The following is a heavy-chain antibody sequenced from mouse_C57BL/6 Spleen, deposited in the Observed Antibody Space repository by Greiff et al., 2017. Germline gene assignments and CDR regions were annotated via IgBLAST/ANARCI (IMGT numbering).Heavy chain of an antibody. V-gene: IGHV1-61*01. D-gene: IGHD2-5*01. J-gene: IGHJ3*01. CDR1: GYTFTSYW. CDR2: IYPSDSET. Sequence: QVQLQQPGAELVRPGSSVKLSCKASGYTFTSYWMDWVKQRPGQGLEWIGNIYPSDSETHYNQKFKDKATLTVDKSSSTAYMQLSSLTSEDSAVYYCASLYYSKGGFAYWGQGTLVTVSA. CDR3: ASLYYSKGGFAY.